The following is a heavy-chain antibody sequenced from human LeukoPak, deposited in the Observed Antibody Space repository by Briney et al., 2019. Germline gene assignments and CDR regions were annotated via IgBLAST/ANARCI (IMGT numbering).Heavy chain of an antibody. CDR2: IYTSGST. CDR3: ATLDPPREIASAGILFDY. D-gene: IGHD6-13*01. V-gene: IGHV4-4*07. CDR1: GGSISSYY. J-gene: IGHJ4*02. Sequence: SETLSLTCTVSGGSISSYYWSGIRQPAGKGLEWIGRIYTSGSTNYNPSLKSRVTISVDKSKNQFSLKLSSVTAADTAVYYCATLDPPREIASAGILFDYWGQGTLVTVSS.